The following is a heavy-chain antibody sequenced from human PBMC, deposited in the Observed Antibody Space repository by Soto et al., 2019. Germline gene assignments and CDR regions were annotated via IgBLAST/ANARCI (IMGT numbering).Heavy chain of an antibody. Sequence: GGSLRLSCAASGFTFSSYAMSWVRQAPGKGLEWVSAISGSGGSTYYADSVKGRFTISRDNSKNTLYLQMNSLRAEDTAVYYCAKMDCSSTSCYMDYYYYYYMDVWGKGTTVTVSS. CDR3: AKMDCSSTSCYMDYYYYYYMDV. J-gene: IGHJ6*03. V-gene: IGHV3-23*01. CDR1: GFTFSSYA. CDR2: ISGSGGST. D-gene: IGHD2-2*02.